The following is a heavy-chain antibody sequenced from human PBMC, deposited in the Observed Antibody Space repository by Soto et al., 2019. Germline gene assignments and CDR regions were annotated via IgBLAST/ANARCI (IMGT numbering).Heavy chain of an antibody. CDR3: ARESYNDSNVGYFAL. CDR1: RGSISSSNW. Sequence: QVQLQESGPGLVKPSGTLSLTCAVSRGSISSSNWWGWVRQSPGKGLEWIGAMYHTGITNYSPSLKSRVTMSVDKSKNQFSLKLSSVTAAYTADYYCARESYNDSNVGYFALLGLGTLVSVSS. J-gene: IGHJ2*01. D-gene: IGHD3-22*01. CDR2: MYHTGIT. V-gene: IGHV4-4*02.